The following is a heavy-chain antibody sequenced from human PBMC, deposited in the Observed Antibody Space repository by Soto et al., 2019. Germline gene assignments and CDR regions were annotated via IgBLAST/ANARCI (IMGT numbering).Heavy chain of an antibody. D-gene: IGHD2-15*01. CDR2: IIAIFDKA. Sequence: QVQLVQSGAEVKKPGSSVKVSCKASGARFSTNAISWLRQAPGQGLEWMGAIIAIFDKANYAQKVQDRVTMTADESTSTAYLELSSLTSDDTAMYYCARDARGGNFESWGQGTLVTVSS. V-gene: IGHV1-69*12. CDR3: ARDARGGNFES. CDR1: GARFSTNA. J-gene: IGHJ4*02.